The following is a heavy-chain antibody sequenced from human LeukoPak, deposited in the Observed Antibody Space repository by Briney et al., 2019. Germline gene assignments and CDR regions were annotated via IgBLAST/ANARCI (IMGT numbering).Heavy chain of an antibody. Sequence: GGSLRLSCAASGFTFSSYAMHGVRQAQGKGLEGVAVISYDGSNKYYADSVKGRFTISRDNSKNTLYLQMNILRAEDTAVYYCARDRATMIVVVIFDYWGQGTLVTVSS. J-gene: IGHJ4*02. V-gene: IGHV3-30*04. D-gene: IGHD3-22*01. CDR3: ARDRATMIVVVIFDY. CDR2: ISYDGSNK. CDR1: GFTFSSYA.